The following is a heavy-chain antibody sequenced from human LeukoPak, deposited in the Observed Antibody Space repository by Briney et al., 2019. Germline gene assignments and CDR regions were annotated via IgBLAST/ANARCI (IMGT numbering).Heavy chain of an antibody. CDR2: INHSGST. J-gene: IGHJ3*02. CDR1: GGSSSNYY. V-gene: IGHV4-34*01. CDR3: ARTYVVAQSVLVAYDI. D-gene: IGHD2/OR15-2a*01. Sequence: SETLSLTCAVYGGSSSNYYWTWIRQSPEKGLEWIGEINHSGSTDYNPSLKSRVTISVDTAKKQVSLNLTSVTAADTAVYYCARTYVVAQSVLVAYDIWGQGSMVTVSS.